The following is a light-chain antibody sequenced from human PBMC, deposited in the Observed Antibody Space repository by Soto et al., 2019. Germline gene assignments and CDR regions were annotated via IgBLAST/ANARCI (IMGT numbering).Light chain of an antibody. CDR2: EVI. V-gene: IGLV2-8*01. CDR3: ASKAGSSRHVV. CDR1: RSDIGASNY. Sequence: QSALTQPPSASGSPGQSVTISCTGSRSDIGASNYVSWYQQHPRKAPKLIISEVINRPSGVPDRFSASKSGNTASLTISGLQAEDEADYYCASKAGSSRHVVFGGGTKLTVL. J-gene: IGLJ2*01.